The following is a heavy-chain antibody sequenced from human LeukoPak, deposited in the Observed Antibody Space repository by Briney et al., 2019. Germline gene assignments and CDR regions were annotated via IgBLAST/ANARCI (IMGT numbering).Heavy chain of an antibody. CDR1: GFTVSRNY. D-gene: IGHD1-26*01. J-gene: IGHJ4*02. Sequence: QPGGSLRLSCAASGFTVSRNYMSWVRQAPGKGLEYVSAISSNGAGTYYVDSVKGRFTISRDNSKNTLYLQMSSLRLEDTALYYCVKGGSEDGDYWGQGTLVTVSS. CDR3: VKGGSEDGDY. V-gene: IGHV3-64D*09. CDR2: ISSNGAGT.